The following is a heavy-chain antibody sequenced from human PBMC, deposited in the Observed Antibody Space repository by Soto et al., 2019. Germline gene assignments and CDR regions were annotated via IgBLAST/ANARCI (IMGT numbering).Heavy chain of an antibody. CDR3: ARGYGSGGTGYGFDP. Sequence: ASVKVSCKASGYTFTSYYMHLVRQAPGQGLEWMGIINPSGGSTSYAQKFQGSLTMTRDTSTSTVYMELSSLRSEDTAIYYCARGYGSGGTGYGFDPWGQGTLVPVSS. V-gene: IGHV1-46*03. D-gene: IGHD2-15*01. CDR2: INPSGGST. CDR1: GYTFTSYY. J-gene: IGHJ5*02.